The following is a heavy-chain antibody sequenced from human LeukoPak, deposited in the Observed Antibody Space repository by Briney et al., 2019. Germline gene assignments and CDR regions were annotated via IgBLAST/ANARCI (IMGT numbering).Heavy chain of an antibody. V-gene: IGHV3-30*18. J-gene: IGHJ4*02. CDR3: AKDSRGYYPDY. CDR2: ISYDGRNK. D-gene: IGHD3-22*01. CDR1: GFSFSDYG. Sequence: GGSLRLSCAASGFSFSDYGMHWVRQAPGQGLEWVAVISYDGRNKYYADSVKGRFTISRDNSKNTLYLQMNSLRAEDTAVYYCAKDSRGYYPDYWGQGTLVTVSS.